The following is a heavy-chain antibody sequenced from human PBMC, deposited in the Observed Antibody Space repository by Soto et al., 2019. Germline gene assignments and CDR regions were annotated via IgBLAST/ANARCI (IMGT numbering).Heavy chain of an antibody. J-gene: IGHJ4*02. CDR1: VFTCITYI. CDR3: ARGESIVIVKAAQDL. D-gene: IGHD2-15*01. Sequence: PVVSLILSCASSVFTCITYIITLFLQAPVKGLEWVSSITVSGSHMYYADSVKCRFIISRDNGKNSLYLQMNSLRAEDTAVYYCARGESIVIVKAAQDLWGKGNMVTVSS. CDR2: ITVSGSHM. V-gene: IGHV3-21*04.